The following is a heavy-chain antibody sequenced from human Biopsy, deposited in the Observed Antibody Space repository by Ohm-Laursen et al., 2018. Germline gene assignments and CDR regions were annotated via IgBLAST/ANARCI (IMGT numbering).Heavy chain of an antibody. J-gene: IGHJ5*02. CDR2: IYNSETT. Sequence: SDTLSLTCTVSGDSISTSTSYYWAWLRQPPGKGLVWIGSIYNSETTSYNPSLKSRVAISVDTSTNQFSLKGSSVTAADTALYYCARHPTGFWFDPWGHGTLVTVSS. CDR3: ARHPTGFWFDP. V-gene: IGHV4-39*01. CDR1: GDSISTSTSYY.